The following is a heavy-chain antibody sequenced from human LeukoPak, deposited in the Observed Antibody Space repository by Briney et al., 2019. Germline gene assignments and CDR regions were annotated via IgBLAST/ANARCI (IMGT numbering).Heavy chain of an antibody. CDR1: GFTLSSYA. D-gene: IGHD3-22*01. V-gene: IGHV3-23*01. CDR2: ISGSGGST. Sequence: PGGSLRLSCAASGFTLSSYAMSWVRQAPGKGLEWVSAISGSGGSTYYADSVKGRFTISRDNSKNTLYLQMNSLRAEDTAVYYCAKDYPYYYDSSGYFLDYFDYWGQGTLVTVSS. CDR3: AKDYPYYYDSSGYFLDYFDY. J-gene: IGHJ4*02.